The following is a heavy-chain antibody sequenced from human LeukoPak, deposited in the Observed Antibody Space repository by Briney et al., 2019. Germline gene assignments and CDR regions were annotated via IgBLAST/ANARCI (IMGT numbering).Heavy chain of an antibody. J-gene: IGHJ4*02. Sequence: PSQTLSLTCAVSGGSISSGGYSWSWIRQPPGRGLEWIGYIYHSGSTYYNPSLKSRVTISVDRSKNQFSLKLSSVTAADTAVYYCARESKYSSSWHSIGNYFDYWGQGTLVTVSS. CDR3: ARESKYSSSWHSIGNYFDY. CDR2: IYHSGST. V-gene: IGHV4-30-2*01. D-gene: IGHD6-13*01. CDR1: GGSISSGGYS.